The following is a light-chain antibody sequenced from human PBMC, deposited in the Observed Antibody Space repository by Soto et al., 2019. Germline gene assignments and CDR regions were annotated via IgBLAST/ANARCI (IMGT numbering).Light chain of an antibody. CDR1: SSNIGSNI. J-gene: IGLJ2*01. CDR2: SNS. Sequence: QLVLIQPPSASGTPGQRVTISCSGSSSNIGSNIVNWYQHLPGTAPKLLIYSNSHRPAGVPDRISGSKSGTSASLAISGLQPEDEADYYCAAWDDSLNGHVVFGGGTKLTVL. V-gene: IGLV1-44*01. CDR3: AAWDDSLNGHVV.